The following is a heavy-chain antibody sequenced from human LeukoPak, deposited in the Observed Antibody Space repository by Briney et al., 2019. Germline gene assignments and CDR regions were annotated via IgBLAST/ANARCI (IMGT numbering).Heavy chain of an antibody. Sequence: SETLSLTRAVSGGSISSGGYSWSWIRQPPGKGLEWIGYIYHSGSTYYNPSLKSRVTISVDRSKNQFSLKLSSVTAADTAVYYCARSIAVAGTSYYFDYWGQGTLVTVSS. D-gene: IGHD6-19*01. CDR3: ARSIAVAGTSYYFDY. CDR1: GGSISSGGYS. J-gene: IGHJ4*02. CDR2: IYHSGST. V-gene: IGHV4-30-2*01.